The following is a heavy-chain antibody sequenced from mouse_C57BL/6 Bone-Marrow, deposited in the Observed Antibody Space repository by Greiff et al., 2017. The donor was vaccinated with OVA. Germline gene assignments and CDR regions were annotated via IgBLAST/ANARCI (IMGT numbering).Heavy chain of an antibody. J-gene: IGHJ2*01. CDR1: GYTFTSYW. CDR2: IDPSDSYT. Sequence: QVQLQQPGAELVMPGASVKLSCKASGYTFTSYWMHWVKQRPGQGLEWIGEIDPSDSYTNYNQKFKGKSTLTVDKSSSPAYMQLSSLTSEDSAVYYCATIYYDYLDYWGQGTTLTVSS. CDR3: ATIYYDYLDY. V-gene: IGHV1-69*01. D-gene: IGHD2-4*01.